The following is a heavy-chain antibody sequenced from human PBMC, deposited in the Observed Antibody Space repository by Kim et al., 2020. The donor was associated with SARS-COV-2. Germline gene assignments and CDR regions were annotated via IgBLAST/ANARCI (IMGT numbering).Heavy chain of an antibody. CDR2: INHSGST. Sequence: SETLSLTCAVYGGSFSGYYWSWIRQPPGKGLEWIGEINHSGSTNYNPSLKSRVTISVDTSKNQFSLKLSSVTAADTAVYYCARGSYYYGSGSYYPSQGWFDPWGQGTLVTVSS. V-gene: IGHV4-34*01. CDR1: GGSFSGYY. D-gene: IGHD3-10*01. J-gene: IGHJ5*02. CDR3: ARGSYYYGSGSYYPSQGWFDP.